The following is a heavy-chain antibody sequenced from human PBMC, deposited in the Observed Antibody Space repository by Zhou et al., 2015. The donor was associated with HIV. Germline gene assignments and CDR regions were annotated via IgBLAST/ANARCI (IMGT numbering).Heavy chain of an antibody. CDR3: TRWVSGGPGFDA. V-gene: IGHV3-73*01. CDR2: IRDKRNSYAT. Sequence: EVQLVESGGGLVQPGGSLRLSCAASGFTFGGSPMHWVRQASGKGLEWVGRIRDKRNSYATEYAASVQGRLTMSRDDSQNTAYLQMDSLKTEDSAVYYCTRWVSGGPGFDAWGQGTLVTVSS. CDR1: GFTFGGSP. J-gene: IGHJ4*02.